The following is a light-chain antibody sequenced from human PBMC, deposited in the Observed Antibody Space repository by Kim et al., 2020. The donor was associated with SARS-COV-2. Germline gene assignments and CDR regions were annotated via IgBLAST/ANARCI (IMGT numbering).Light chain of an antibody. CDR2: QDN. J-gene: IGLJ2*01. CDR1: VLAKKY. Sequence: SYELTQPSSVSVSPGQTARITCSGDVLAKKYARWFQQKPGQAPVLVIYQDNERPSGIPERFSGSSSGTTVTLTISGAQVEDEADYYCYSAADTVVFGGGTQLTVL. CDR3: YSAADTVV. V-gene: IGLV3-27*01.